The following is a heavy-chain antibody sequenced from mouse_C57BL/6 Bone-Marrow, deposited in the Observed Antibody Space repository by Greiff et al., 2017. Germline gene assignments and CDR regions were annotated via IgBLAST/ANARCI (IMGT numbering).Heavy chain of an antibody. V-gene: IGHV2-2*01. J-gene: IGHJ4*01. Sequence: VQVVESGPGLVQPSQRLSITCTVSGFSLTSYGVHWVRQSPGKGLEWLGVIWSGGSTDSNEAFISRLGIRKDNPKIQVFFKMNSLQADDTAIYYCARRTTTMVTPYYAMDYWGQGTSVTVSS. CDR2: IWSGGST. CDR3: ARRTTTMVTPYYAMDY. CDR1: GFSLTSYG. D-gene: IGHD2-2*01.